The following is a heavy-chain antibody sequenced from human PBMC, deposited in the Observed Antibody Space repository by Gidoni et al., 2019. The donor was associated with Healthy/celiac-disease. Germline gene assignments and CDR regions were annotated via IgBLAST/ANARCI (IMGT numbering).Heavy chain of an antibody. J-gene: IGHJ4*02. Sequence: QVQLVESGGGVVQPGRSLRLSCAASGFTFSSYGMHWVRQAPGQGVEWVSVIWYDGSNKYYADSVKGRFTISRDNSKNTLYLQMNSLRAEDTAVYYCARDQPGLGYWGQGTLVTVSS. D-gene: IGHD6-19*01. V-gene: IGHV3-33*01. CDR2: IWYDGSNK. CDR3: ARDQPGLGY. CDR1: GFTFSSYG.